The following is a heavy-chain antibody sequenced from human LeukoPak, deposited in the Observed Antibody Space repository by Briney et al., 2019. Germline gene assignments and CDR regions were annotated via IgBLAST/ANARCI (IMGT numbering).Heavy chain of an antibody. CDR3: ARVPFYCSGGSCYLGYFDY. V-gene: IGHV4-38-2*01. CDR1: GYSISSGYY. Sequence: SETLSLTCAVSGYSISSGYYWGWIRQPPGKGLEWIGSIYHSGSTYYNPSLKSRVTISVDTSKNQFSLQLSSVTAADTAVYYCARVPFYCSGGSCYLGYFDYWGQGTLVTVSS. CDR2: IYHSGST. D-gene: IGHD2-15*01. J-gene: IGHJ4*02.